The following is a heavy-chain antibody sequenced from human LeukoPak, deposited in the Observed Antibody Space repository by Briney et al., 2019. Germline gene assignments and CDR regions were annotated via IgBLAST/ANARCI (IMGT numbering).Heavy chain of an antibody. CDR3: ARHLPHYDYYYFDY. CDR1: GGSISSSSYY. V-gene: IGHV4-39*01. J-gene: IGHJ4*02. CDR2: IYYSGST. D-gene: IGHD5-12*01. Sequence: PSETLSLTCTVSGGSISSSSYYWGWVRQPPGKGLEWIGSIYYSGSTYYNPSLKSRVTISVDTSKNQFSLKLSSVTAADTAVHYCARHLPHYDYYYFDYWGQGTLVTVSS.